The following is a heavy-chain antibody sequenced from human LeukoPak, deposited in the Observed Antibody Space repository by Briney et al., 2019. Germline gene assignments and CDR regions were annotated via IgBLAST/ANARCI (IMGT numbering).Heavy chain of an antibody. D-gene: IGHD2-2*01. Sequence: ASVKVSCKASGYTFTSYGISWVRQAPGQGLEWMGWISAYNGNTNYAQKLQGRVTITTDTSTSTAYMELRSLRSDDTAVYYCARVEREGIVVVPAAVFTHSTGNWFDPWGQGTLVTVSS. CDR2: ISAYNGNT. CDR1: GYTFTSYG. V-gene: IGHV1-18*01. CDR3: ARVEREGIVVVPAAVFTHSTGNWFDP. J-gene: IGHJ5*02.